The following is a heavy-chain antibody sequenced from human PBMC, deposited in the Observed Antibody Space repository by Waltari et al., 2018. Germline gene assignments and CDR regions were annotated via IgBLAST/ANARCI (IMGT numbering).Heavy chain of an antibody. CDR1: GYTFTGYY. CDR3: ARDLYDSRVPGDYFDY. V-gene: IGHV1-2*02. Sequence: QVHLVQSGAEVRKPGASVKVSCKGSGYTFTGYYIQWLRQAPGQGLEWKAWVDPNTGGTKLAQKFQGRVTMTRDTSINTVYMELSSLGSDDTAVYYCARDLYDSRVPGDYFDYWGQGTLVTVSS. D-gene: IGHD3-16*01. J-gene: IGHJ4*02. CDR2: VDPNTGGT.